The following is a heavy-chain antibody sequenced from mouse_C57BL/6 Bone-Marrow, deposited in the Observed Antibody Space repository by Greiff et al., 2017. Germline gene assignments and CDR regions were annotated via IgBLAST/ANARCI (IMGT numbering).Heavy chain of an antibody. CDR3: ARDPLYDHVPYYYAMDY. V-gene: IGHV5-4*01. Sequence: VQLKESGGGLVKPGGSLKLSCAASGFTFSSYAMSWVRQTPEKRLEWVATISDGGSYTYYPDNVKGRFTISRDNAKNNLYLQMSHLKSEDTAMYYGARDPLYDHVPYYYAMDYWGQGTSVTVSS. CDR2: ISDGGSYT. CDR1: GFTFSSYA. D-gene: IGHD2-4*01. J-gene: IGHJ4*01.